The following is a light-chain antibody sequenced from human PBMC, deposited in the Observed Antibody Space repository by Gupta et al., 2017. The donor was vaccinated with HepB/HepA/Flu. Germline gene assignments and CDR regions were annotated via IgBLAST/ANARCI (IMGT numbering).Light chain of an antibody. Sequence: QSVLTQPPSVSGAPGQRVPISCTGSSSDIGAGYDVHWYQQLPGTAPKLLIYGNSNRPSGVPDRISGSKSGTSASLAITGLQAEDEADYYCQSYDSSLSGSVFGGGTKLTVL. J-gene: IGLJ3*02. V-gene: IGLV1-40*01. CDR2: GNS. CDR1: SSDIGAGYD. CDR3: QSYDSSLSGSV.